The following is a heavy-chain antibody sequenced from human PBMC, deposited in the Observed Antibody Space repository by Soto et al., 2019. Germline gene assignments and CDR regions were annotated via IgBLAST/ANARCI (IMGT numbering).Heavy chain of an antibody. CDR3: ARSPSNVLRFLEWLPKPPFDP. CDR2: INAGNGNT. V-gene: IGHV1-3*01. CDR1: GYTFTSYA. Sequence: ASVKVSCKASGYTFTSYAMHWVRQARGQRLEWMGWINAGNGNTKYSQKFQGRVTITRDTSASTAYMELSSLRSEDTAVYYCARSPSNVLRFLEWLPKPPFDPWGQGTLVTVSS. D-gene: IGHD3-3*01. J-gene: IGHJ5*02.